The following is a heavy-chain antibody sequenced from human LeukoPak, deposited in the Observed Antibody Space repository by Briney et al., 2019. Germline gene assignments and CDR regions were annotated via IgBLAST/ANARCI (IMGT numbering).Heavy chain of an antibody. CDR3: ARGRFCDSGNCYLDY. CDR2: IKPDGRDK. CDR1: GYTFSDYW. J-gene: IGHJ4*02. V-gene: IGHV3-7*01. Sequence: GGSLRLSCAASGYTFSDYWMSWVRQAPGKGLERVANIKPDGRDKYHVDSVKGRFTISRDNAKASLYLLMNSLRAEDTAVYYCARGRFCDSGNCYLDYWGQGTLDTVSS. D-gene: IGHD4-23*01.